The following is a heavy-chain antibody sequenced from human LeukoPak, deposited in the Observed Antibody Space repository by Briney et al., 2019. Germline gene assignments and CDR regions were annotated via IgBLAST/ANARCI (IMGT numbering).Heavy chain of an antibody. J-gene: IGHJ2*01. CDR3: AKANFAWGYWYFDL. CDR1: GFTFSNYS. D-gene: IGHD3-9*01. Sequence: GGSLRLSCAASGFTFSNYSMSWVRQAPGKGLEWVSGISGRDGSTYFADSVKGRFTISRDKSKNTVNVQMSSLRVEDTALYYCAKANFAWGYWYFDLWGRGTLVTVSS. V-gene: IGHV3-23*01. CDR2: ISGRDGST.